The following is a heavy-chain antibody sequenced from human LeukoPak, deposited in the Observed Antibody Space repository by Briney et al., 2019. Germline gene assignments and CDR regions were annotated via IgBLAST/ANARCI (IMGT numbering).Heavy chain of an antibody. J-gene: IGHJ4*02. Sequence: SETLSLTCTVSGDSISSSYWSWIRQPPGKGLEWIGYVYYTGSSYYNPSLKSRATTSIDMSKNQFSLKLTSMAAADTAVYYCAGYGSGSYYKAFDFWGQGILVTVSS. CDR3: AGYGSGSYYKAFDF. CDR2: VYYTGSS. CDR1: GDSISSSY. V-gene: IGHV4-59*01. D-gene: IGHD3-10*01.